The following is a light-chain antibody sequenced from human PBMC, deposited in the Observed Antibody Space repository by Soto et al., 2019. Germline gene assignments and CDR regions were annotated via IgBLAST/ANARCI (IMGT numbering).Light chain of an antibody. CDR3: QQYDNLPFT. J-gene: IGKJ3*01. CDR1: QDISNY. Sequence: DIQMTQSPSSLSASVGDRVPITCQASQDISNYLNWYQQKPGKAPKLLIYDASNLETGVPSRFSGIGSGTDFTLTIRSLQPEDIATYYCQQYDNLPFTFGPGTKVDIK. V-gene: IGKV1-33*01. CDR2: DAS.